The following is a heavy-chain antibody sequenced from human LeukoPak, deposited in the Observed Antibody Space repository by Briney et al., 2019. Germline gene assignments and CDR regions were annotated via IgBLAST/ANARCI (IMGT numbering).Heavy chain of an antibody. J-gene: IGHJ4*02. CDR1: GGTFSSYA. Sequence: PGGSLRLSCAASGGTFSSYAISWVRRAPGQGLEWMGRIIPILGIANYAQKFQGRVTITADKSTSTAYMELSSLRSEDTAVYYCARVALEGDFWSGYYLDYWGQGTLVTVSS. D-gene: IGHD3-3*01. CDR2: IIPILGIA. V-gene: IGHV1-69*04. CDR3: ARVALEGDFWSGYYLDY.